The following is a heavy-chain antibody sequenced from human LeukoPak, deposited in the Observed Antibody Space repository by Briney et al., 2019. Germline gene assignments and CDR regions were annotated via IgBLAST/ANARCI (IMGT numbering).Heavy chain of an antibody. Sequence: PGGSLRLSCAASGFTFSSYSMNWVRQAPGKGLEWVSSISSSSSYIYYADSVKGRFTISRDNAKNSLYLQMNSLRAEDTAVHYCARDGYRAAAYYGMDVWGQGTTVTVSS. CDR2: ISSSSSYI. V-gene: IGHV3-21*01. CDR1: GFTFSSYS. J-gene: IGHJ6*02. D-gene: IGHD6-13*01. CDR3: ARDGYRAAAYYGMDV.